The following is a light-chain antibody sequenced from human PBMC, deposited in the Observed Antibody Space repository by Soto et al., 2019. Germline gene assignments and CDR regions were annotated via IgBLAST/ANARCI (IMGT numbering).Light chain of an antibody. V-gene: IGKV1-39*01. Sequence: DIQMTQSPSTLSASVGDRVTITFRASQSVRSLLAWYQQKPGKAPKLLIYAASSLQSGVPSRFSGSGSGTDFTLTISSLQPEDFATYYCQQSYSIWTFGQGTKV. CDR1: QSVRSL. CDR3: QQSYSIWT. J-gene: IGKJ1*01. CDR2: AAS.